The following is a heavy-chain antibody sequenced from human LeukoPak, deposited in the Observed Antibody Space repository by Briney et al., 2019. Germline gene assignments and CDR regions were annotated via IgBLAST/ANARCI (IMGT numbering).Heavy chain of an antibody. CDR3: ARGPLLYYYGSGSYYNPDKYGMDV. V-gene: IGHV4-34*01. CDR2: INHSGST. Sequence: SETLSLTCAVYGGSFSGYYWSWLRQPPGKGLEWIGEINHSGSTNYNPSLKSRVTISVDPSKNQFSLKLSSVTAADTAVYYCARGPLLYYYGSGSYYNPDKYGMDVWGQGTTVTVSS. D-gene: IGHD3-10*01. CDR1: GGSFSGYY. J-gene: IGHJ6*02.